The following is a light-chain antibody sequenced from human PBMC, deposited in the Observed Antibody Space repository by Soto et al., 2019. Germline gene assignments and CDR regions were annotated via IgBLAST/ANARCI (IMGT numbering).Light chain of an antibody. V-gene: IGKV3-11*01. J-gene: IGKJ5*01. CDR2: DAS. CDR1: QNISRS. CDR3: QQRSNWIT. Sequence: EIVMNQSLVTLSVTPGERATLPCRASQNISRSLAWYQQKPGQGPSLLIYDASNRATGIPARFSGSGSGTDFTLTISSLEPEDFAVYYCQQRSNWITFGQGTRLEI.